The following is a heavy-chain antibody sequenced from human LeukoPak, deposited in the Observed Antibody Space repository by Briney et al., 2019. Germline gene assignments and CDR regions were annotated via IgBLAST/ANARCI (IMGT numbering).Heavy chain of an antibody. CDR1: GFTFSDYY. CDR3: AREPTAMIL. D-gene: IGHD5-18*01. Sequence: GGSLRLSCAASGFTFSDYYMSWIRQTPGKGLEWVSSISSSSTYIYYADSVKGRFTISRDNAKNSLYLQMNSLRAEDTAVYYCAREPTAMILWGQGTLVTVSS. V-gene: IGHV3-11*06. J-gene: IGHJ4*02. CDR2: ISSSSTYI.